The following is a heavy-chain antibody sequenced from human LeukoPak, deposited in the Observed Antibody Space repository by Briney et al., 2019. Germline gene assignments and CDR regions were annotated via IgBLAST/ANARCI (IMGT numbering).Heavy chain of an antibody. J-gene: IGHJ4*02. D-gene: IGHD2-8*01. V-gene: IGHV3-23*01. CDR2: ISGSDGST. CDR3: AKDLSPGVY. Sequence: GGSLRLSCAASGSTFSSYSMSWVRQAPGKGLEWVSAISGSDGSTYYADSVKGRFTISRDNSKNTLYLQMNSLRAEDTAVYYCAKDLSPGVYWGQGTLVTVSS. CDR1: GSTFSSYS.